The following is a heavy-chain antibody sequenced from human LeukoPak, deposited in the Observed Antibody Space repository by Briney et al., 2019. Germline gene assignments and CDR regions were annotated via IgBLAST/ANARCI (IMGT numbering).Heavy chain of an antibody. D-gene: IGHD6-13*01. V-gene: IGHV3-21*01. Sequence: PGGSLRLSCAASGFTFSSYSMNWVRQAPGKGLEWVSSISSSSSYIYYADSVKGRFTISRDNAKNSLYLQMNSLRAEDTAVYYCARDPRESSSWWTHYYYYMDVWGKGTTVTVSS. CDR3: ARDPRESSSWWTHYYYYMDV. CDR2: ISSSSSYI. CDR1: GFTFSSYS. J-gene: IGHJ6*03.